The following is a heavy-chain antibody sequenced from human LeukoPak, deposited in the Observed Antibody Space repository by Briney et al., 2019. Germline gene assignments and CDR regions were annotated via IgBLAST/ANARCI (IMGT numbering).Heavy chain of an antibody. CDR3: AKDRGYCSGGSCMRIDY. Sequence: GGSLRLSCAASGFTFSDYYMSWIRQAPGKGLEWVSYISSSSSYTNYADSVKGRFTISRDNSKNTLYLQMNSLRAEDTAVYYCAKDRGYCSGGSCMRIDYWGQGTLVTVSS. V-gene: IGHV3-11*06. CDR1: GFTFSDYY. J-gene: IGHJ4*02. D-gene: IGHD2-15*01. CDR2: ISSSSSYT.